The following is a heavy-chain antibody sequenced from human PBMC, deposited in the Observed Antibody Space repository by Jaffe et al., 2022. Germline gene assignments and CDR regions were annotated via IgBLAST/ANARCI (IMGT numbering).Heavy chain of an antibody. CDR2: IYYSGST. CDR1: GGSISSSSYY. Sequence: QLQLQESGPGLVKPSETLSLTCTVSGGSISSSSYYWGWIRQPPGKGLEWIGSIYYSGSTYYNPSLKSRVTISVDTSKNQFSLKLSSVTAADTAVYYCARHVWLELGAFDYWGQGTLVTVSS. J-gene: IGHJ4*02. CDR3: ARHVWLELGAFDY. D-gene: IGHD1-7*01. V-gene: IGHV4-39*01.